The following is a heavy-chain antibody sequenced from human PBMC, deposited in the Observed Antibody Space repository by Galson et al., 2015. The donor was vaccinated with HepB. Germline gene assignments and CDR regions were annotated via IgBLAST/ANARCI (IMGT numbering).Heavy chain of an antibody. Sequence: SRRLSGAASGFTFSNCGRHWGRQATGKGREGGTVIANGGSNQDYADSAKGRFAISRDNSKNTLYLQRNSLRPEDTAVYFCAKGPAFGVIPAGWFDLWGQGPLVIVSS. CDR1: GFTFSNCG. D-gene: IGHD2-2*01. CDR3: AKGPAFGVIPAGWFDL. J-gene: IGHJ5*02. CDR2: IANGGSNQ. V-gene: IGHV3-30*18.